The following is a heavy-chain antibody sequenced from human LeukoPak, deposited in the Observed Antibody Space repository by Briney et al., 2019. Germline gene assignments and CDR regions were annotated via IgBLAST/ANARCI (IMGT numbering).Heavy chain of an antibody. CDR1: GGSISSYY. CDR3: AGSMVRGVITNWFDP. CDR2: IYYSGST. J-gene: IGHJ5*02. D-gene: IGHD3-10*01. Sequence: SETLSLTCTVSGGSISSYYWSWIRQPPGKGLEWIGYIYYSGSTNYNPSLKSRVTISVDTSKNQFSLKLSSVTAADTAVYYCAGSMVRGVITNWFDPWGQGTLVTVSS. V-gene: IGHV4-59*08.